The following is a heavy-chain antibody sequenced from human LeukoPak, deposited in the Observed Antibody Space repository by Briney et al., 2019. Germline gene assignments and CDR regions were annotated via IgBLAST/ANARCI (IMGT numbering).Heavy chain of an antibody. J-gene: IGHJ6*03. CDR2: INWSGGST. CDR3: ARWSGWKYYYYMDV. CDR1: GFTFDDYG. D-gene: IGHD6-19*01. V-gene: IGHV3-20*04. Sequence: GGSLRLSCAASGFTFDDYGMSWVRQAPGKGLEWVSGINWSGGSTGYADSVKGRFTISRDNAKNSLYLQMNSLRAEDTAVYYCARWSGWKYYYYMDVWGKGTTVTISS.